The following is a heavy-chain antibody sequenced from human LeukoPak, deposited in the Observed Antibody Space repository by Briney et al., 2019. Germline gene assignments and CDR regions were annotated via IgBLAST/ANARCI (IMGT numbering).Heavy chain of an antibody. V-gene: IGHV3-13*01. CDR1: GFTFSTYD. J-gene: IGHJ3*02. CDR2: IGTAGDT. CDR3: ARGSYCSGGVCSPVGAFDI. D-gene: IGHD2-21*02. Sequence: PGGSLRLSRAASGFTFSTYDMHWVRQVPGKGLEWVSGIGTAGDTYYADSIKGRFTFSRENAKNSLFLQMNGLRVGDTAVYYCARGSYCSGGVCSPVGAFDIWGQGTVVTVSS.